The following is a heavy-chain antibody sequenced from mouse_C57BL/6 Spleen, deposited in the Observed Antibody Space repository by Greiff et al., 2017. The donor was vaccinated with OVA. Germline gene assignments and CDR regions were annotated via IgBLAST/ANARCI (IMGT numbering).Heavy chain of an antibody. CDR3: ARAYGNSLYWYFDV. V-gene: IGHV5-4*01. Sequence: DVHLVESGGGLVKPGGSLKLSCAASGFTFSSYAMSWVRQTPEKRLEWVATISDGGSYTYYPDNVKGRFTISRDNAKNNLYLQMSHLKSEDTAMYYCARAYGNSLYWYFDVWGTGTTVTVSS. J-gene: IGHJ1*03. D-gene: IGHD2-1*01. CDR2: ISDGGSYT. CDR1: GFTFSSYA.